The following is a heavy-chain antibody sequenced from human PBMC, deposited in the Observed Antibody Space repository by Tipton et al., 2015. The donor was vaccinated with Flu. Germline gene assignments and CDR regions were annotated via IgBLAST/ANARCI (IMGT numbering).Heavy chain of an antibody. CDR1: GFTFSNAW. D-gene: IGHD1-7*01. V-gene: IGHV3-15*01. CDR2: IKSKTDGGTT. J-gene: IGHJ3*02. CDR3: TTDGPPELELRGLGDAFDI. Sequence: SLRLSCAASGFTFSNAWMSWVRQAPGKGLEWVGRIKSKTDGGTTDYAAPVKGRFTISRDDSKNTLYLQMNSLKTEDTAVYYCTTDGPPELELRGLGDAFDIWGQGTMVTVSS.